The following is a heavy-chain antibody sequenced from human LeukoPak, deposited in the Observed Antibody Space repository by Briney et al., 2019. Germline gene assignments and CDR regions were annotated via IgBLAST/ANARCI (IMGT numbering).Heavy chain of an antibody. CDR3: ARSSETGTDY. D-gene: IGHD1-1*01. Sequence: ASVKVSCKASGYTFTGYYMHWVRQAPGQGLEWMGRINPNSGGTNYAQKFQGRVTMTRDTSTSTAYMELSRLRSDGTAVYYYARSSETGTDYWGQGTLVTVSS. CDR2: INPNSGGT. CDR1: GYTFTGYY. V-gene: IGHV1-2*06. J-gene: IGHJ4*02.